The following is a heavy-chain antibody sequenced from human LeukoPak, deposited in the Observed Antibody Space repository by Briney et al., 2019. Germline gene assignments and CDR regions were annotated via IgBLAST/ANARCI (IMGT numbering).Heavy chain of an antibody. J-gene: IGHJ4*02. CDR1: GFTFSSYW. CDR2: IDQDGSGK. D-gene: IGHD3-3*01. V-gene: IGHV3-7*01. Sequence: GGSLRLSCVTSGFTFSSYWMSWVRQTPGKGLEWVANIDQDGSGKNYVDSVEGRLTISRDNAKNLLFLQMNSLRPEDTAVYYCAGGPGFLIDCWGQGTLVTVSS. CDR3: AGGPGFLIDC.